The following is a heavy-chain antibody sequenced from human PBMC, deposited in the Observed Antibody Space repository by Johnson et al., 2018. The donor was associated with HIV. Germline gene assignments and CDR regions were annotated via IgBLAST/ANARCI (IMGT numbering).Heavy chain of an antibody. D-gene: IGHD3-16*01. CDR1: GFTFSSYG. Sequence: QVQLVESGGGVVQPGRSLRLSCAASGFTFSSYGMHWVRQAPGKGLEWVAVIWYDGSNKYYANSVKGRFIISRDNSKNTLYLQMNSLRAEDTAVYYCAKGARGSQRRGAFHIWGQGTMVTVSS. V-gene: IGHV3-33*06. CDR2: IWYDGSNK. J-gene: IGHJ3*02. CDR3: AKGARGSQRRGAFHI.